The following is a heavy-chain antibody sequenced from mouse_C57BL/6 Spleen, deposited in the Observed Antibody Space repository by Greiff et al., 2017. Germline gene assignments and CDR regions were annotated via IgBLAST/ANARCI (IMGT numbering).Heavy chain of an antibody. CDR2: LYPGSGST. J-gene: IGHJ1*03. CDR1: GYTFTSYW. CDR3: ARWDYYGSSYWYFDV. D-gene: IGHD1-1*01. V-gene: IGHV1-55*01. Sequence: QVQLQQPGAELVKPGASVQMSCKASGYTFTSYWITWVKQRPGQGLEWIGDLYPGSGSTNYNEKFKSKATLTVDTSSSTAYMQLSSLTSEDSAVYYCARWDYYGSSYWYFDVGGTGTTVTVSS.